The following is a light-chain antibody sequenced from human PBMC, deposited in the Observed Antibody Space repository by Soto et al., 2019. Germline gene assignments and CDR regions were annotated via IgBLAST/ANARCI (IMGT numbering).Light chain of an antibody. CDR1: QSVSSY. CDR2: DAS. Sequence: EIVLTQSPSTVCLSQGARPSLSCRASQSVSSYLAWYQQKPGQAPRLLIYDASNRATGIPARFTGSGSGTDFTLTITTLEPEDFAVYYCQQYGSSPRTFGLGPKVDIK. J-gene: IGKJ1*01. V-gene: IGKV3-11*01. CDR3: QQYGSSPRT.